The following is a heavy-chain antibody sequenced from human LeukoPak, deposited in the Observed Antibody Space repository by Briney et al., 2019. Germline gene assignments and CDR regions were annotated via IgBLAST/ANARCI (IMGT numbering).Heavy chain of an antibody. V-gene: IGHV3-23*01. CDR2: ISGSGGST. D-gene: IGHD2-2*01. Sequence: GGSLRLSCAPSGFTFSSYTMSSVRQPPGKWLEWVSAISGSGGSTNYADSVKGRFTISRDNSKSTLYLQMNSLRAEDTAVYYCAKVPAGIVVVPAAHYYFDYWGQGALVTVSS. CDR1: GFTFSSYT. J-gene: IGHJ4*02. CDR3: AKVPAGIVVVPAAHYYFDY.